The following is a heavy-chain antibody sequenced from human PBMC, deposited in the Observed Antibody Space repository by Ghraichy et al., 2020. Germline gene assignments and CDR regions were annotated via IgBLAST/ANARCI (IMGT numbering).Heavy chain of an antibody. J-gene: IGHJ6*02. V-gene: IGHV3-48*02. D-gene: IGHD1-1*01. Sequence: GGSLRLSCAASGFTFSSYSMNWVRQAPGKGLEWVSYISSSSSTIYYADSVKGRFTISRDNAKNSLYLQMNSLRDEDTAVYYCARDGTTYYYYYYGMDVWGQGTTVTVSS. CDR1: GFTFSSYS. CDR3: ARDGTTYYYYYYGMDV. CDR2: ISSSSSTI.